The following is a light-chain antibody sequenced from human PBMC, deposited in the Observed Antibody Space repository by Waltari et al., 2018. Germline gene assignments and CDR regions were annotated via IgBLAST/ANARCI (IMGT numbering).Light chain of an antibody. CDR3: QTWGTGIRV. Sequence: QLVLTQSPSASASLGASVKLTCTLSSGHSSYAIAWHPQPPEKGPRYLMKLNSAGSHSKGDGIPDRFSGSSSGAGRYLTISSLQSEDEAAYYCQTWGTGIRVFGGGTKLTVL. CDR1: SGHSSYA. CDR2: LNSAGSH. V-gene: IGLV4-69*01. J-gene: IGLJ3*02.